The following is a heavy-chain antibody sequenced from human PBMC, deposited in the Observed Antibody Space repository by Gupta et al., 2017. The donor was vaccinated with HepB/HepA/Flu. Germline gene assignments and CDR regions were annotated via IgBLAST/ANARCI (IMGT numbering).Heavy chain of an antibody. Sequence: EVQLVESGGGLVQPGRSLRLSCAASGFRFDKYVMHWVRQAPGKGLEWVSGISWNSGSIGYVDSVKGRFTISRDNAKKSLYLQMNSLRVEDTALYYCVPLEGTNWDDPWGQGTLVTVSS. J-gene: IGHJ5*02. CDR1: GFRFDKYV. CDR3: VPLEGTNWDDP. V-gene: IGHV3-9*01. D-gene: IGHD1-1*01. CDR2: ISWNSGSI.